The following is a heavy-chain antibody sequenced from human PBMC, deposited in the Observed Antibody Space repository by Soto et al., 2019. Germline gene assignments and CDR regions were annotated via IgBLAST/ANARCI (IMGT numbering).Heavy chain of an antibody. D-gene: IGHD4-17*01. CDR1: GFTFSSYG. J-gene: IGHJ6*02. CDR2: IWYDGSNK. CDR3: ARDGDYGHYYGMDV. Sequence: QVQLVESGGGVVQPGRSLRLSCAATGFTFSSYGMHWVRQAPGKGLEWVAVIWYDGSNKYYADSVKGRFTISRDNSKNTLYLHMNSLRAEDTAVYYCARDGDYGHYYGMDVWGQGTTVTVSS. V-gene: IGHV3-33*01.